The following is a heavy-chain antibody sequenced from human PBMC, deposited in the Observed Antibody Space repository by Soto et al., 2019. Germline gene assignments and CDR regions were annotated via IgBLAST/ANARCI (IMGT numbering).Heavy chain of an antibody. CDR2: INNSSSYT. CDR1: GFTFSDYY. J-gene: IGHJ2*01. D-gene: IGHD6-13*01. Sequence: QVQLVESGGGLVKPGGSLRLSCAASGFTFSDYYMSWIRQAPGKGLEWISYINNSSSYTNYADSVKGRFTISRDNAKNSLYLQMNSLRAEDRAVYYYARTIAAAGGRRYFDLWGRGNLVTVSS. CDR3: ARTIAAAGGRRYFDL. V-gene: IGHV3-11*05.